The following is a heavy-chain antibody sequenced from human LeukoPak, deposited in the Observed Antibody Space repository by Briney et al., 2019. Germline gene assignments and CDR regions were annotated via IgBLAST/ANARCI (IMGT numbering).Heavy chain of an antibody. D-gene: IGHD3-22*01. J-gene: IGHJ4*02. V-gene: IGHV3-30-3*01. CDR2: ISYDGSNK. CDR3: ARDQRVQIVLVPDY. CDR1: GFTFSSYS. Sequence: GGSLTLSCAASGFTFSSYSMHWVRQAPGKGLEWVAVISYDGSNKEYADSVKGRFTISRDNSENTLYLQMNSLRAEDTAVYYCARDQRVQIVLVPDYWGQGTLVTVSS.